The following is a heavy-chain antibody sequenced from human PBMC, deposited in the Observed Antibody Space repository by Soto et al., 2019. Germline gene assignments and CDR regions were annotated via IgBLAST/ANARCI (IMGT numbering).Heavy chain of an antibody. CDR2: ISTYNGDT. J-gene: IGHJ4*02. V-gene: IGHV1-18*01. D-gene: IGHD2-8*01. Sequence: VQLGQSGAEVKKPGASVRVSCKASGYYFTTYGVTWVRQAPGQGLEWMGWISTYNGDTKVAQQHQGRVTLTTDTSKNTAHMELRSLRSDYTAIYYCARTEGKSTRRDYWGQGTLVTVSS. CDR1: GYYFTTYG. CDR3: ARTEGKSTRRDY.